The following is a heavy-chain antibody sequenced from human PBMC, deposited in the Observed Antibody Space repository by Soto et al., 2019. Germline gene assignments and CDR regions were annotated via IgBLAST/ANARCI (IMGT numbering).Heavy chain of an antibody. V-gene: IGHV3-64*01. Sequence: GSLRLSCAASGFTFSSYAMHWVHQAPGKGLEYVSAISSNGGSTYYANSVKGRFTSSRDNSKNTLYLQMGSLRAEDMAVYYCARRRYYYDNSDLDAFDIWGQEKMVTVSS. CDR3: ARRRYYYDNSDLDAFDI. J-gene: IGHJ3*02. CDR2: ISSNGGST. D-gene: IGHD3-22*01. CDR1: GFTFSSYA.